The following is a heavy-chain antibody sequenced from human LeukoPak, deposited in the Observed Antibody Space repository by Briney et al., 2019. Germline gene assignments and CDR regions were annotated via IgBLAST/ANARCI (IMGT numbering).Heavy chain of an antibody. Sequence: GRSLRLSCAASGFTFDDYAMHWVRQAPGKGLEWVSGISWNSGSIGYADSVKGRFTISRDNAKNSLYLQMNSLRAEDMALYYCAKGGSYDFWSGLKDYWGQGTLVTVSS. CDR3: AKGGSYDFWSGLKDY. CDR1: GFTFDDYA. D-gene: IGHD3-3*01. CDR2: ISWNSGSI. J-gene: IGHJ4*02. V-gene: IGHV3-9*03.